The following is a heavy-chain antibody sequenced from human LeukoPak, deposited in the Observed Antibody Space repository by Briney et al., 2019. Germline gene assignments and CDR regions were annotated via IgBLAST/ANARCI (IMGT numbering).Heavy chain of an antibody. CDR2: MWYDGSNK. J-gene: IGHJ4*02. CDR1: GFTFSSYG. V-gene: IGHV3-33*01. D-gene: IGHD6-19*01. CDR3: ARRKAVAGTVFDY. Sequence: GGSLRLSCAAPGFTFSSYGMHWVRQAPGKGLEWVAVMWYDGSNKYYADSVKGRFTISRDNSKNTLYLQMNSLRAEDTAVYYCARRKAVAGTVFDYWGQGTLVTVSS.